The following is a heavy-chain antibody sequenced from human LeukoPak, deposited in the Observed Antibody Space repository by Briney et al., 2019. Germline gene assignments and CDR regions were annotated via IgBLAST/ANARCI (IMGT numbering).Heavy chain of an antibody. CDR1: GYTFTGYY. CDR2: INPNSGGT. CDR3: ARPNYDSSGYYYVDY. Sequence: GASVKVSCKASGYTFTGYYMHWVRQAPGQGLEWMGWINPNSGGTNYAQKFQGRVTMTRDTSISTAYMELSSLRSEDTAVYYCARPNYDSSGYYYVDYWGQGTLVTVSS. V-gene: IGHV1-2*02. D-gene: IGHD3-22*01. J-gene: IGHJ4*02.